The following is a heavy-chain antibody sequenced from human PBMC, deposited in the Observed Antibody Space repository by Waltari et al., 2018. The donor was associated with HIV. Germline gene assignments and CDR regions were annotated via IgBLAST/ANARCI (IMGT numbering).Heavy chain of an antibody. CDR3: AKVPYDSSGYYFDY. V-gene: IGHV3-30*18. D-gene: IGHD3-22*01. CDR1: GFTFSSYG. J-gene: IGHJ4*02. Sequence: QVQLVESGGGVVQPGRSLRLSCAASGFTFSSYGMHWVRQAPGKGLEWVAVISYDGSNKYYADSVKGRFTISRDNSKNTLYLQMNSLRAEDTAVYYCAKVPYDSSGYYFDYWGQGTLVTVSS. CDR2: ISYDGSNK.